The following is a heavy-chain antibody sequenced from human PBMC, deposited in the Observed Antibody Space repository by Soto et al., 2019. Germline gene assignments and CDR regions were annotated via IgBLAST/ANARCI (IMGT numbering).Heavy chain of an antibody. D-gene: IGHD6-13*01. CDR3: ARGGLIAIAAAGTPGNWFDP. CDR1: GGSISSGDYY. J-gene: IGHJ5*02. Sequence: SETLSLTCTVSGGSISSGDYYWSWIRQPPGKGLEWIGYIYYSGGTYYNPSLKSRVAISIDKSKNQISLQLNSVTAADTAVYYCARGGLIAIAAAGTPGNWFDPWGQGALVTVSS. CDR2: IYYSGGT. V-gene: IGHV4-30-4*01.